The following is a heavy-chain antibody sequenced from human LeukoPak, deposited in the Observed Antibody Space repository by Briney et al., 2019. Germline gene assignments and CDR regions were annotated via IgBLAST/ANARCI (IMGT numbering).Heavy chain of an antibody. CDR1: GFTFSSYE. CDR3: TRGQVTHIH. CDR2: IRSKGFRGTT. Sequence: TGGSLRLSCAASGFTFSSYEMNWVRQAPGKGLEWVGFIRSKGFRGTTEYAASVKGRFTISRDDSKSIAYLEMNSLKIEDTAVYYCTRGQVTHIHWGQGTVVTVSS. D-gene: IGHD2-21*02. V-gene: IGHV3-49*04. J-gene: IGHJ4*02.